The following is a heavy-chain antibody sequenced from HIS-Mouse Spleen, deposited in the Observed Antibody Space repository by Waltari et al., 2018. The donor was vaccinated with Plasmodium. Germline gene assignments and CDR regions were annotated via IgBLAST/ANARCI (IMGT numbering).Heavy chain of an antibody. CDR2: INHSGST. CDR3: ARVTSSGVYWYFDL. CDR1: GGSFSGYY. D-gene: IGHD3-3*01. J-gene: IGHJ2*01. V-gene: IGHV4-34*01. Sequence: QVQLQQWGAGLLKPSETLSLTCAVYGGSFSGYYWSWIRQPQGKGLEWIGEINHSGSTNYNPAVKGRVTISVDTAKNQFSMKLSSVTVAETAVYYCARVTSSGVYWYFDLWGRGTLVTVSS.